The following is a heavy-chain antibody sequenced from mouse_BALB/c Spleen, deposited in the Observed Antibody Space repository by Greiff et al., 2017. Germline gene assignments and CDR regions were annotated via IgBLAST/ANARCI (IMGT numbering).Heavy chain of an antibody. J-gene: IGHJ2*01. CDR3: ARYYYGSLYFDY. CDR1: GYTFTSYT. Sequence: VQLQQSGAELARPGASVKMSCKASGYTFTSYTMHWVKQRPGQGLEWIGYINPSSGYTNYNQKFKDKATLTADKSSSTAYMQLSSLTSEDSAVYYCARYYYGSLYFDYWGQGTTLTVSS. D-gene: IGHD1-1*01. CDR2: INPSSGYT. V-gene: IGHV1-4*01.